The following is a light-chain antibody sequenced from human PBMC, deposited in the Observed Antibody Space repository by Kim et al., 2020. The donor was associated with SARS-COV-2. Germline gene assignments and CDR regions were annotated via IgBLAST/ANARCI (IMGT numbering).Light chain of an antibody. CDR3: QTWDSSTVV. CDR2: QDT. Sequence: SLSPGQTASITCSGDKLGEKYACWYQQKPGQSPVLVIYQDTKRPSGIPERFSGSNSGNTATLTISGTQAMDEADYYCQTWDSSTVVFGGGTQLTVL. V-gene: IGLV3-1*01. CDR1: KLGEKY. J-gene: IGLJ3*02.